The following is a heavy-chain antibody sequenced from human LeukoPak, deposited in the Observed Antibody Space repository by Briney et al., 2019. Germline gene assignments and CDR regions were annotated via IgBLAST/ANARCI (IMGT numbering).Heavy chain of an antibody. J-gene: IGHJ4*02. CDR3: ARDVRGPDDYDFWSGYPAHFDY. V-gene: IGHV3-48*01. D-gene: IGHD3-3*01. CDR1: GFTFSSYS. Sequence: GGSLRLSCAASGFTFSSYSMNWVRQAPGKGLEWVSYISSSSTIYYADSVKGRFTISRDNAKNSLYLQMNSLRAEDTAVYYCARDVRGPDDYDFWSGYPAHFDYWGQGTLVTVSS. CDR2: ISSSSTI.